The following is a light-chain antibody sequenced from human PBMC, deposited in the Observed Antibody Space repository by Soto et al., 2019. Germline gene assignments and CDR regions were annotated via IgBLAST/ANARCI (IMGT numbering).Light chain of an antibody. CDR3: QQYSAYPWT. CDR1: QSISTW. Sequence: DIQMTQSPSTLSASVGDRVTITCRASQSISTWLAWYQQKPGKAPQVLIYKASTLESGVPSRFSGSGSGTEFILTISSLQPDDFAVYYCQQYSAYPWTFGQGTKAEMK. V-gene: IGKV1-5*03. J-gene: IGKJ1*01. CDR2: KAS.